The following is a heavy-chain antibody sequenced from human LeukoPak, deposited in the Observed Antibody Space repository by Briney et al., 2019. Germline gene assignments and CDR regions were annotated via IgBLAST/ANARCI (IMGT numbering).Heavy chain of an antibody. CDR1: GGSISSGSYY. J-gene: IGHJ6*03. V-gene: IGHV4-61*02. D-gene: IGHD3-9*01. CDR2: IYTSGST. CDR3: ARQRGVLTGYYRGLYYYYYMDV. Sequence: SQTLSLTCTVSGGSISSGSYYWSWIRQPAGKGLEWIGRIYTSGSTNYNPSLKSRVTILIDTSKKQFSLKLSSVTAADTAAYYCARQRGVLTGYYRGLYYYYYMDVWGKGTTVTISS.